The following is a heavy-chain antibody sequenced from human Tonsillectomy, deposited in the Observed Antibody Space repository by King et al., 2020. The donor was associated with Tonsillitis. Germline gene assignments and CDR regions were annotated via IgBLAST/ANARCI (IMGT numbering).Heavy chain of an antibody. D-gene: IGHD2-15*01. V-gene: IGHV1-2*02. J-gene: IGHJ5*02. CDR2: INPNSGGT. Sequence: QLVQSGAEVKKPGASVKVSCKASGYTFTDYYMHWVRQAPGQGLEWMGWINPNSGGTNYAQKFQGRVTMTRDTSISTAYMELSRLRSDDTAVYYCARVKVYCSGGSCYLPPFDPWGQGTLVTVSS. CDR1: GYTFTDYY. CDR3: ARVKVYCSGGSCYLPPFDP.